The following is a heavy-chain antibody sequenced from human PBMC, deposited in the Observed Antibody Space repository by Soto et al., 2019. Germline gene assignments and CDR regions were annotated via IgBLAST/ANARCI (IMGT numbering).Heavy chain of an antibody. J-gene: IGHJ6*03. CDR1: GGSFSGYY. V-gene: IGHV4-34*01. CDR2: INHSGST. Sequence: QVQLQQWGAGLLKPSETLSLTCAVYGGSFSGYYWSWIRQPPGKGLEWIGEINHSGSTKYNPSLKSRVTISVDTSKNQFSLKLSSVTAADTAVYYCARGERIVVVPAAIYYYYMDVWGKGTTVTVSS. CDR3: ARGERIVVVPAAIYYYYMDV. D-gene: IGHD2-2*01.